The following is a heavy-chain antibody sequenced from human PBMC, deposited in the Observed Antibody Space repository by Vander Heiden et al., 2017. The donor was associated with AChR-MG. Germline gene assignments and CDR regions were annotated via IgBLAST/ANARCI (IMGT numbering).Heavy chain of an antibody. Sequence: QVQLVQSGAEVKKPGASVKVSCKASGYTFTGYYMHWVRQAPGQGLEWMGWINPNSGGTNYAQKFQGRVTMTRDTSISTAYMELSRLRSDDTAVYYCARPRSRITIFGVVIPGYWGQGTLVTVSS. V-gene: IGHV1-2*02. CDR3: ARPRSRITIFGVVIPGY. CDR1: GYTFTGYY. D-gene: IGHD3-3*01. CDR2: INPNSGGT. J-gene: IGHJ4*02.